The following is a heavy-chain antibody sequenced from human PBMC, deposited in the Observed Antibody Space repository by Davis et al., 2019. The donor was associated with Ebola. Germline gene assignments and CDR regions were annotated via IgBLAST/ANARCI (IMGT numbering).Heavy chain of an antibody. CDR2: INAGNGNT. CDR1: GYTFTTYA. D-gene: IGHD6-19*01. J-gene: IGHJ4*02. V-gene: IGHV1-3*01. CDR3: ARDSSGWYYFDY. Sequence: ASVKVSCKASGYTFTTYAMHWVRQAPGQRLEWMGWINAGNGNTKYSQKFQGRVTITRDTSASTAYMELSSLRSEDTAVYYCARDSSGWYYFDYWGQGTLVTVSS.